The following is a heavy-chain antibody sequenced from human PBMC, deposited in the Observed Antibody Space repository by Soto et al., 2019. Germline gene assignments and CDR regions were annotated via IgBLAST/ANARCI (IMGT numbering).Heavy chain of an antibody. Sequence: ASVKVSCKASGYAFTGYAMHWVRQAPGQRLEWMGWINAGNGNTKYSQKFQGRVTITRDTSASTAYMELSSLRSEDTAVYYCARAVAVAADFDYWGQGILVTV. CDR2: INAGNGNT. J-gene: IGHJ4*02. V-gene: IGHV1-3*01. D-gene: IGHD6-19*01. CDR3: ARAVAVAADFDY. CDR1: GYAFTGYA.